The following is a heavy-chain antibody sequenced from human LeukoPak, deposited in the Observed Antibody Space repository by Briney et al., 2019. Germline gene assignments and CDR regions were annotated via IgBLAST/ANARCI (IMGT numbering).Heavy chain of an antibody. CDR2: ISSSSNTK. D-gene: IGHD5-12*01. V-gene: IGHV3-48*02. J-gene: IGHJ4*02. CDR3: ATSRGVATIYYFDY. Sequence: GGSLRLSCAASGFTFRSYAMSWVRQAPGKGLEWVSYISSSSNTKFYADSVKGRFTISRDNAKNSLFLQMNSLRDEDAAVYFCATSRGVATIYYFDYWGQGTLVTVSS. CDR1: GFTFRSYA.